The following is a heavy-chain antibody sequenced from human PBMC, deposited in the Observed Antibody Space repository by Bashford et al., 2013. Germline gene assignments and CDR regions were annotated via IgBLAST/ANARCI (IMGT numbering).Heavy chain of an antibody. J-gene: IGHJ4*02. D-gene: IGHD3-22*01. Sequence: ASVKVSCKAAGYTLTSYGISWVRQAPGQGFEWLGWISAHTGDTKYAQKFQGRVTLTTDASTSTAYMELRNLGSDDTAVYYCARDWHYYDSDGYYSKGDYWGQGTLVTVSS. CDR1: GYTLTSYG. CDR3: ARDWHYYDSDGYYSKGDY. CDR2: ISAHTGDT. V-gene: IGHV1-18*01.